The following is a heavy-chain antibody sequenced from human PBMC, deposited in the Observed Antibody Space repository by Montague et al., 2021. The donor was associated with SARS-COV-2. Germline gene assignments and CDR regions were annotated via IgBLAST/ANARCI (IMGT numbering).Heavy chain of an antibody. CDR2: IYYSGSS. J-gene: IGHJ4*02. CDR1: GDSVSSTTYY. CDR3: ARVGGGRTFDY. V-gene: IGHV4-39*07. Sequence: SETLSLTCTVSGDSVSSTTYYWAWIRQPPGKGLEYIGTIYYSGSSYYNPSLKSRVAMSVDTSKNQFSLKLDSVTAADTAVYYCARVGGGRTFDYWSQGILVTVSS. D-gene: IGHD3-16*01.